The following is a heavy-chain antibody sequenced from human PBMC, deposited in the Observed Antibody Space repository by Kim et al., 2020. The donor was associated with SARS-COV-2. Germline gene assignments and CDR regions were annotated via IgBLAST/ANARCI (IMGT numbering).Heavy chain of an antibody. D-gene: IGHD5-12*01. CDR2: IYYSGST. Sequence: SETLSLTCTVSGGSISSYYWSWIRQPPGKGLEWIGYIYYSGSTNYNPSLKSRVTISVDTSKNQFSLKLSSVTAADTAVYYCARGLTDGYNYGWFDPWGQGTLVTVSS. CDR1: GGSISSYY. CDR3: ARGLTDGYNYGWFDP. J-gene: IGHJ5*02. V-gene: IGHV4-59*01.